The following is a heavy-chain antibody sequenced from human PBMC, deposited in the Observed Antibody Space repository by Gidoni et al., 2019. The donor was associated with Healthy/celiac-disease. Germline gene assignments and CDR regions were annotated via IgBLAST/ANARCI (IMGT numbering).Heavy chain of an antibody. CDR2: ISYDGSNK. CDR3: AKVSKSLVPADLYYYGMDV. Sequence: QVQLVESGGGVVQPGRSLRLSCAASGFTFSSYGMHWVRQAPGKGLEWVAVISYDGSNKYYADSVKGRFTISRDNSKNTLYLQMNSLRAEDTAVYYCAKVSKSLVPADLYYYGMDVWGQGTTVTVSS. J-gene: IGHJ6*02. V-gene: IGHV3-30*18. CDR1: GFTFSSYG. D-gene: IGHD2-2*01.